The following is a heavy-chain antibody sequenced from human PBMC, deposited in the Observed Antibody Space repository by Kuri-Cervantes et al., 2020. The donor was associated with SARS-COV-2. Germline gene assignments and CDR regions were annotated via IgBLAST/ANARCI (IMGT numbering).Heavy chain of an antibody. V-gene: IGHV3-11*06. CDR2: ISSCSSYT. Sequence: GGSLRLSCAASGFTFSDYYMSWIRQAPGKGLEWVSYISSCSSYTNYADSVKGRFTISRDNAKNSLYLQMNSLRAEDTAVYYCARRSSGWYVSFDYWGQGTLVTVSS. CDR1: GFTFSDYY. J-gene: IGHJ4*02. D-gene: IGHD6-19*01. CDR3: ARRSSGWYVSFDY.